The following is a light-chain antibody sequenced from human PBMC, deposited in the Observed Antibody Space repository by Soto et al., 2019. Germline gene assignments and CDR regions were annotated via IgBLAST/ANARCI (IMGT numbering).Light chain of an antibody. CDR1: QDIRHA. Sequence: DIQMTPSPSSLSASVGDRVTITCRASQDIRHALGWYQQKPGKVPKRLIYSASSLQNGVRSRFSGSGSETVFTVTISGLQPDDFATYFCLHHAYYPFTFGQGTRLGI. CDR3: LHHAYYPFT. CDR2: SAS. J-gene: IGKJ2*01. V-gene: IGKV1-17*01.